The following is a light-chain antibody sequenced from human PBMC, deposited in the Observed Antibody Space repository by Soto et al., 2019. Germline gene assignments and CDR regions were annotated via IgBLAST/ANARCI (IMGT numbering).Light chain of an antibody. CDR2: AAS. CDR1: QSISSW. J-gene: IGKJ5*01. Sequence: DIHMTQSPSTLSASVVDIVTITFLASQSISSWLAWYQQKPGKAPKLLIYAASTLQSGVPSRFSGSGSGTDFTLTISSLQPEDFATYYCQQLNSYLFTFGQGTRLEIK. V-gene: IGKV1-5*01. CDR3: QQLNSYLFT.